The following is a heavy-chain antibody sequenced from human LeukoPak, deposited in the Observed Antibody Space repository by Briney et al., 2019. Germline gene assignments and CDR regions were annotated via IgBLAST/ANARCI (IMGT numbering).Heavy chain of an antibody. CDR1: GFTFSSYG. J-gene: IGHJ4*02. V-gene: IGHV3-33*01. Sequence: GGSLRLSCAASGFTFSSYGVHWVRQAPGKGLEWVAVIWYDGSNKYYVDSVKGRFTISRDNSKNTLYLQMNSLRAEDTAVYYCASRVAEGSIIDYWGQGTLVTVSS. D-gene: IGHD6-19*01. CDR2: IWYDGSNK. CDR3: ASRVAEGSIIDY.